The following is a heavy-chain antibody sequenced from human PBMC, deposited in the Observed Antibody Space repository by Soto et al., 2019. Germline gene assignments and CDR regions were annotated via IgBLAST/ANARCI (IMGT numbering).Heavy chain of an antibody. CDR1: GYTFTSYG. D-gene: IGHD6-13*01. CDR3: ARVTPSIAAAGTSPDY. Sequence: GASVKVSCKASGYTFTSYGISWVRQAPGQGLEWMGWISAYNGNTNYAQKLQGRVTMTTDTSTSTAYMELRSLRSDDTAVYYCARVTPSIAAAGTSPDYWGQGTLVTVSS. CDR2: ISAYNGNT. J-gene: IGHJ4*02. V-gene: IGHV1-18*01.